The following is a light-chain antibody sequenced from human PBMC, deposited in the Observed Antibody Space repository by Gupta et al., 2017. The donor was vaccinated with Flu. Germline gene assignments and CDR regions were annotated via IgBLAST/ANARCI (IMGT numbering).Light chain of an antibody. CDR2: SNR. V-gene: IGLV1-44*01. Sequence: QPVFTQPSSAPGTPGQTVTISCSGSSSNLGSNVVHWYQQVPGMAPKLLIPSNRQRPSGGPDRFSGSKTGTSASLAISGLQSEDEADYYCAAWDDNLNGVVFGGGTKVTVL. CDR3: AAWDDNLNGVV. CDR1: SSNLGSNV. J-gene: IGLJ2*01.